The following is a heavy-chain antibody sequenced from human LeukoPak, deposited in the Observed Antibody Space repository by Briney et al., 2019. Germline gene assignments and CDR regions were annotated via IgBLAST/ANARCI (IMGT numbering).Heavy chain of an antibody. D-gene: IGHD2-2*01. CDR1: GFTFSSYS. CDR3: ARGGCTTTSCYLFDY. V-gene: IGHV3-21*01. CDR2: ISSSSTYI. J-gene: IGHJ4*02. Sequence: PGGSLRLSCATSGFTFSSYSMNWVRQAPGKGLEWVSSISSSSTYIYYADSVKGRFTISRDNAKNSLYLQLNNLRAEDTAVYYCARGGCTTTSCYLFDYWGQGTLVTVSS.